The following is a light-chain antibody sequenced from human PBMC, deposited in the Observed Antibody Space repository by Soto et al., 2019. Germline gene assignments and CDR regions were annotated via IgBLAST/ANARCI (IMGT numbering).Light chain of an antibody. CDR2: EVS. J-gene: IGLJ1*01. Sequence: QSVLPQPASVSGSPGQPMTIPCTGTSSDVGSYNYVSWYQQHPGKAHKLMIYEVSDRPSGISSRFSGSKSGNTASLTISGLQTEDEADYYCSSYTSSRTLFGTGTKVTVL. CDR1: SSDVGSYNY. V-gene: IGLV2-14*01. CDR3: SSYTSSRTL.